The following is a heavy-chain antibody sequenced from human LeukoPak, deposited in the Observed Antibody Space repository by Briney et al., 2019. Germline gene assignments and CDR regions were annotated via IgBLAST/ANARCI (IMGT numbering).Heavy chain of an antibody. CDR1: GFTFSSYS. CDR2: ISSSSSTI. J-gene: IGHJ6*03. Sequence: GGSLRLSCAASGFTFSSYSMNWVRQAPGKGLEWVSYISSSSSTIYYADSVKGRFTISRDNAKNSLYLQMNSLRAEDTAVYYCARVDCSSTSCYTGDYYYHYYMDVWGKGTTVTVSS. V-gene: IGHV3-48*01. D-gene: IGHD2-2*02. CDR3: ARVDCSSTSCYTGDYYYHYYMDV.